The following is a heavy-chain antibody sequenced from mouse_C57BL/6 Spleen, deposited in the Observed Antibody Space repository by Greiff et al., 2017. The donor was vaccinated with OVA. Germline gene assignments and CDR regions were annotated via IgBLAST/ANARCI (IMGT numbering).Heavy chain of an antibody. Sequence: VQLQQSGAELVRPGASVKLSCTASGFNIKDDYMHWVKQRPEQGLEWIGWVDPENGDTEYASKFQGKATITADTSSNTAYLQLSSLTSEDTAVYYCTTGYDYDDGYYFDYWGQGTTLTVSS. J-gene: IGHJ2*01. V-gene: IGHV14-4*01. CDR1: GFNIKDDY. D-gene: IGHD2-4*01. CDR2: VDPENGDT. CDR3: TTGYDYDDGYYFDY.